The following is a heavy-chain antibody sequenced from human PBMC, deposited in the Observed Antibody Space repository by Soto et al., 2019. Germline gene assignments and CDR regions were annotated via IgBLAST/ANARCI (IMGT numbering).Heavy chain of an antibody. D-gene: IGHD6-19*01. V-gene: IGHV4-39*07. J-gene: IGHJ5*02. CDR1: GGSISSSSYY. CDR3: ARDMAVACSPPVGP. CDR2: IYYNS. Sequence: PSETLFLTFNVSGGSISSSSYYWGWIRQPPGKGLEWIGSIYYNSSLKSRVTISVDTSKNQFSLKLGSVTAADTAVYYCARDMAVACSPPVGPWRQGTLVTVS.